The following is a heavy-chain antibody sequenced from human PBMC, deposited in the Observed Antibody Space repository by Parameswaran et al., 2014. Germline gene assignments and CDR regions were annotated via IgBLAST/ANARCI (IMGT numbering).Heavy chain of an antibody. V-gene: IGHV3-23*01. J-gene: IGHJ4*02. CDR2: ISGSGGST. Sequence: RWIRQPPGKGLEWVSAISGSGGSTYYADSVKGRFTISRDNSKNTLYLQMNSLRAEDTAVYYCVFRGVIIGDYWGQGTLVTVSS. D-gene: IGHD3-10*01. CDR3: VFRGVIIGDY.